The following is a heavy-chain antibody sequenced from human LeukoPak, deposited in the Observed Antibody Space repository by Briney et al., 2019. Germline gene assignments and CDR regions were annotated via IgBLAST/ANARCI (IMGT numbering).Heavy chain of an antibody. Sequence: SAPTLVKPTQTLTLTCAFSGFSLSTSGVGVGWIRQPPVTALDSIALIYWDDDERYSPSLKSRLTITKGTSKNQVVLTMTNMDPVDTATYYCAHSSDPVMAYWGQGTLVTVSS. CDR3: AHSSDPVMAY. J-gene: IGHJ4*02. CDR2: IYWDDDE. CDR1: GFSLSTSGVG. V-gene: IGHV2-5*02. D-gene: IGHD2-8*01.